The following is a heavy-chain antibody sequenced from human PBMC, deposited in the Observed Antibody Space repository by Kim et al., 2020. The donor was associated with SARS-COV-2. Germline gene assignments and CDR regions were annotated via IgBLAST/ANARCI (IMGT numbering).Heavy chain of an antibody. J-gene: IGHJ4*02. V-gene: IGHV4-34*01. D-gene: IGHD2-2*01. CDR3: ARGGPAVPAANPYYFDY. Sequence: SETLSLTCAVYGGSFSGYYWSWIRQPPGKGLEWIGEINHSGSTNYNPSLKSRVTISVDTSKNQFSLKLSSVTAADTAVYYCARGGPAVPAANPYYFDYWGQGTLVTVSS. CDR2: INHSGST. CDR1: GGSFSGYY.